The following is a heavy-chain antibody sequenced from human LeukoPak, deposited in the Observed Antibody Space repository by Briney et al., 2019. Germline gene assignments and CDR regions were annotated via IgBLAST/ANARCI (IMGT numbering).Heavy chain of an antibody. D-gene: IGHD5-18*01. V-gene: IGHV6-1*01. J-gene: IGHJ5*02. Sequence: SQTLPLTCAISGDSVSSNSAAWNWIRQSPSRGLEWLGRTYYRSKWYNDYAVSVKSRITINPDTSKNQFSLQLNSVTPEDTAVYYCAKGPTAMVTNWFDPWGQGTLVTVSS. CDR1: GDSVSSNSAA. CDR3: AKGPTAMVTNWFDP. CDR2: TYYRSKWYN.